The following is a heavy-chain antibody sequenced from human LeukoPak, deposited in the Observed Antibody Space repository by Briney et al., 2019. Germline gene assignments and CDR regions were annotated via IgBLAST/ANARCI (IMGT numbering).Heavy chain of an antibody. J-gene: IGHJ4*02. D-gene: IGHD5-24*01. Sequence: ASVKVSCKASGYTFTGYYMHWVRQAPGQGLEWMGWINPNSGGTNYAQKFQGRVTMTRNTSISTAYMELSSLRSEDTAVYYCARVGSWFSRDGYSSWGQGTLVTVSS. V-gene: IGHV1-2*02. CDR3: ARVGSWFSRDGYSS. CDR1: GYTFTGYY. CDR2: INPNSGGT.